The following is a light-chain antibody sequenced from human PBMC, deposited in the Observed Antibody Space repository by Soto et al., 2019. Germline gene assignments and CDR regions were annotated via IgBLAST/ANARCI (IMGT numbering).Light chain of an antibody. V-gene: IGLV1-51*01. CDR3: GSWDSSLSAYV. CDR1: SSNIGGNS. J-gene: IGLJ1*01. Sequence: VLTQPPSVSAAPGQKVTISSSGSSSNIGGNSVSWYQQLPGTAPKLLIYYDNKRPSGIPDRFSGSKSGTSATLGITGFQTGDEADYYCGSWDSSLSAYVFGTGTKVTVL. CDR2: YDN.